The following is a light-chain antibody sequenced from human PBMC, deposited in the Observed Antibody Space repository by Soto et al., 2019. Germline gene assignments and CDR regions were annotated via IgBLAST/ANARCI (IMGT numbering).Light chain of an antibody. CDR3: QTRCTGTPGV. V-gene: IGLV4-69*01. CDR1: SGHSSYA. CDR2: LNSDGSH. Sequence: QPVLTQSPSASASLGASVKLTCTLSSGHSSYAIAWHQQQPEKGPRYLMKLNSDGSHSNGDGIPDRFSGSSSGAERYLTISSLQSEDEADYYCQTRCTGTPGVFGGGTKHTVL. J-gene: IGLJ3*02.